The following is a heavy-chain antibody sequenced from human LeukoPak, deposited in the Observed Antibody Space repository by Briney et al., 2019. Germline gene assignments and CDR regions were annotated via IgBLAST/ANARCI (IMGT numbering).Heavy chain of an antibody. CDR2: ISSSSSYI. D-gene: IGHD6-19*01. CDR3: ARDYVSGGWESDAFDI. V-gene: IGHV3-21*01. CDR1: GFTFSSYS. J-gene: IGHJ3*02. Sequence: GGSLRLSCAASGFTFSSYSMNWVRQAPGKGLEWISSISSSSSYIYYADSVKGRFTISRDNAKNSLYLEMNSLRAEDTAVYYCARDYVSGGWESDAFDIWGQGTMVTVSS.